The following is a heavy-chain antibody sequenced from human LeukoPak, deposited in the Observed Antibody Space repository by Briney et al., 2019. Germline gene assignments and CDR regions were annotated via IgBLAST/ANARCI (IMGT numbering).Heavy chain of an antibody. D-gene: IGHD3-10*01. CDR3: ARGLLSTFYYVSGTYYNLPDFDY. Sequence: ASVKVSCKASGYSFTSHYMHWVRQAPGQGLEWMGCINPNSGDTDYAQKFQGRVTMTRDTSISTAYMELTRLRSDDTAVYYCARGLLSTFYYVSGTYYNLPDFDYWGQGTLITVSS. CDR1: GYSFTSHY. J-gene: IGHJ4*02. V-gene: IGHV1-2*02. CDR2: INPNSGDT.